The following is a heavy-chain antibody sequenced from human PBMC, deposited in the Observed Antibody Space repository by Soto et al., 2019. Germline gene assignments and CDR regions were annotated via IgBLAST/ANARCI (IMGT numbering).Heavy chain of an antibody. CDR2: INHSGST. CDR3: ERGMNQYSSGWDGTSLCGYSYCLDV. J-gene: IGHJ6*03. D-gene: IGHD6-19*01. V-gene: IGHV4-34*01. Sequence: QVQLQQWGAGLLKPSETLSLTCAVYGGSFSGYYWSWIRQPPGKGLEWIGEINHSGSTNYNPSLKHRVTLSVEMSKNLLSLKLRSVGAADKAVYCCERGMNQYSSGWDGTSLCGYSYCLDVWGKGNTDTVSS. CDR1: GGSFSGYY.